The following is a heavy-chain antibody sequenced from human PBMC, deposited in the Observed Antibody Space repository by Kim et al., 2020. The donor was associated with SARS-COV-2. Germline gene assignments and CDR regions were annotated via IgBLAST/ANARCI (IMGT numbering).Heavy chain of an antibody. Sequence: GGSLRLSCAASGFTFSNYWMTWVRQAPGKGPEWVATIKQDGSEKFYVDSVKGRFTISRDNAQNSLFLQMSGLRAEDTAVYYCARADVCGAFYHPHYFDY. J-gene: IGHJ4*01. CDR1: GFTFSNYW. D-gene: IGHD2-21*01. CDR3: ARADVCGAFYHPHYFDY. CDR2: IKQDGSEK. V-gene: IGHV3-7*01.